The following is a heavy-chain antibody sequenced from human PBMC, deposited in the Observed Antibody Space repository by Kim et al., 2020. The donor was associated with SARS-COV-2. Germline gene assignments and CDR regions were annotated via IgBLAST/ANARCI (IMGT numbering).Heavy chain of an antibody. Sequence: SQTLSLTCAVYGGSFSGYYWSWIRQPPGKGLEWIGEINHSGSTNYNPSLKSRVTISVDTSKNQFSLKLSSVTAADTAVYYCARKSVSTMVQGVIGFDYWGQGTLVTVSS. CDR3: ARKSVSTMVQGVIGFDY. CDR1: GGSFSGYY. CDR2: INHSGST. D-gene: IGHD3-10*01. V-gene: IGHV4-34*01. J-gene: IGHJ4*02.